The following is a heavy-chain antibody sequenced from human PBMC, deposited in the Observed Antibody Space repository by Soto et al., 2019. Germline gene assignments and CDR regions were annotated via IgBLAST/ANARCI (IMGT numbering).Heavy chain of an antibody. J-gene: IGHJ6*02. CDR3: ARGGPRGYYYYYYGMDV. Sequence: QVQLVQSGAEVKKPGSSVKVSCKASGGTFSSYAISWVRQAPGQGLEWMGGIIPIFGTANYAQKFQGRVTITADESTSTAYIELSSLSSEDTAVYYCARGGPRGYYYYYYGMDVWGQGTTVTVSS. CDR1: GGTFSSYA. CDR2: IIPIFGTA. V-gene: IGHV1-69*01. D-gene: IGHD5-12*01.